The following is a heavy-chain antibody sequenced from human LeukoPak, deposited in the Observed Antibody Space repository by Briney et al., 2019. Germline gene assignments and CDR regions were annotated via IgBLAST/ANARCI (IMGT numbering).Heavy chain of an antibody. J-gene: IGHJ4*02. V-gene: IGHV1-69*04. D-gene: IGHD3-22*01. CDR3: ARGYYDSSGCQYFDY. CDR1: GGTFSSYA. Sequence: SVKVSCKASGGTFSSYAISWVRQAPGQGLEWMGRITPILGIANYAQKFQGRVTITADKSTSTAYMELSSLRSEDTAVYYCARGYYDSSGCQYFDYWGQGTLVTVSS. CDR2: ITPILGIA.